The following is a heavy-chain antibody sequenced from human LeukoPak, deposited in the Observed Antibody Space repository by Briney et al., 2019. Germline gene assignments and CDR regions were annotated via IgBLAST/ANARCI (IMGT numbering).Heavy chain of an antibody. J-gene: IGHJ4*02. CDR1: GFTFSSYA. Sequence: PGGSLRLSCAASGFTFSSYAVSWVRQAPGKGLEWVSAISGSGGSKSYADSVKGRFTISRDNSKNTLYLQMNSLRAEDTAVYYCAKGRGCTNGVCYMDYWGQGTLVTVSS. V-gene: IGHV3-23*01. CDR2: ISGSGGSK. D-gene: IGHD2-8*01. CDR3: AKGRGCTNGVCYMDY.